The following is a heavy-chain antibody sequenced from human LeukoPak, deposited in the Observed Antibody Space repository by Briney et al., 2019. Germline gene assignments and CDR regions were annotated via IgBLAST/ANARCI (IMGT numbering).Heavy chain of an antibody. D-gene: IGHD6-19*01. Sequence: SETLSLTCAVYGGSFSGYYWSWIRQPPGKGLEWIGEINHSGSTNYNPSLKSRVTISVDTSKNQFSLKLSSVTAADTAVYYCARDAVVAGTSSWGQGTLVTVSS. V-gene: IGHV4-34*09. CDR2: INHSGST. J-gene: IGHJ5*02. CDR1: GGSFSGYY. CDR3: ARDAVVAGTSS.